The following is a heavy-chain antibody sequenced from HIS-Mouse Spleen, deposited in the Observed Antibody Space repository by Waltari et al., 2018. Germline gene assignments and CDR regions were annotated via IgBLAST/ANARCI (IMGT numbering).Heavy chain of an antibody. J-gene: IGHJ4*02. CDR1: GFSLSTSGMC. V-gene: IGHV2-70*15. D-gene: IGHD6-19*01. CDR3: ARIAEGYSSGWYAFDY. Sequence: QVTLRESGPALVKPTQTLTLTCTFSGFSLSTSGMCVSWLCQPPGKALEWLARINWDDDTYYRTSLKTRLTITKDTSKNQVVLTMTHMDPVDTATYYCARIAEGYSSGWYAFDYWGQGTLVTVSS. CDR2: INWDDDT.